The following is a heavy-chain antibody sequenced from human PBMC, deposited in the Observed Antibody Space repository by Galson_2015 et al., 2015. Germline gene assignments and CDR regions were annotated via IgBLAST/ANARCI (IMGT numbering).Heavy chain of an antibody. D-gene: IGHD4-17*01. CDR1: GFTFRAFRSYA. CDR3: AKDQGEGYGETGGFDY. Sequence: SLRLSCAASGFTFRAFRSYAMSWVRQAPGKGLEWVSAISGSGGNTYYADSVKGRFTVSRDNSKNTLYLQMNSLRAEDTALYFCAKDQGEGYGETGGFDYWGQGTLVTVSS. J-gene: IGHJ4*02. V-gene: IGHV3-23*01. CDR2: ISGSGGNT.